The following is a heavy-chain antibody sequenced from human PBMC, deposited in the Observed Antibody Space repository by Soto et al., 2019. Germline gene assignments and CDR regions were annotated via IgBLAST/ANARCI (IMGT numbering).Heavy chain of an antibody. J-gene: IGHJ6*02. Sequence: ASVKVSCKASGYTFTSYGLRWVCPAPGQVLEVMGLISAYNGNTNYAQKLQGSVTMTTDTSTSTAYMELRSLRSDDTAVYYCARDLGEGERWLRLRPPYGMDVWGQGTTVTVSS. D-gene: IGHD5-12*01. V-gene: IGHV1-18*04. CDR1: GYTFTSYG. CDR3: ARDLGEGERWLRLRPPYGMDV. CDR2: ISAYNGNT.